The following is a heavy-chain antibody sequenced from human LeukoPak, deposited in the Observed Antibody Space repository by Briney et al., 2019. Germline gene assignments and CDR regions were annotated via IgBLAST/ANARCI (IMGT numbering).Heavy chain of an antibody. J-gene: IGHJ4*02. CDR3: ARSGKIQLFDY. CDR1: GGSISSSSYY. CDR2: IYYSGST. Sequence: SETLSLTCTVSGGSISSSSYYWGWIRQPPGRGLEWIGSIYYSGSTYYNPSLKSRVTISVDTSKNQFSLKLSSVTAADTAVYYCARSGKIQLFDYWGQGTLVTVSS. D-gene: IGHD5-18*01. V-gene: IGHV4-39*01.